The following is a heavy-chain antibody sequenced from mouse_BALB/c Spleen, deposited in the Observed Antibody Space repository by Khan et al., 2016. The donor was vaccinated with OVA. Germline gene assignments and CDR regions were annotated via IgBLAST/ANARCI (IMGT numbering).Heavy chain of an antibody. Sequence: QVQLKESGAELARPGASVKMSCKASGYTFTSYTIHWIKKRPGQGLEWIGYINPSNGYTNYNQKFKDKATLTTDKSSTTAYLQLSSLTSDDSAVYNCVRDGAYHRNDGWFAYWGPGTLVPVSA. D-gene: IGHD2-14*01. CDR1: GYTFTSYT. J-gene: IGHJ3*01. CDR3: VRDGAYHRNDGWFAY. CDR2: INPSNGYT. V-gene: IGHV1-4*01.